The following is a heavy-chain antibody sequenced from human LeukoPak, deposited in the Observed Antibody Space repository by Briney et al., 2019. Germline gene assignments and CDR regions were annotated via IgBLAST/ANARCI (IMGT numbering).Heavy chain of an antibody. CDR3: ARDRYGDYTFDY. J-gene: IGHJ4*02. CDR2: IYYSGST. D-gene: IGHD4-17*01. Sequence: PSETLCLTCAASGCSISTYYWSWIRQPPGKGLEWVVYIYYSGSTTYNPSLKSRVTISVDTSKNQFSLKLSSVTAADTAVYYCARDRYGDYTFDYWGQGTLVTVSS. V-gene: IGHV4-59*01. CDR1: GCSISTYY.